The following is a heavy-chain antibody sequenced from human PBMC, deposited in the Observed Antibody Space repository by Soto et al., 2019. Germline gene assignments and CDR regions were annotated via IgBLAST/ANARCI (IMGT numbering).Heavy chain of an antibody. CDR3: AKGGAYCSSVTCYNF. J-gene: IGHJ4*02. CDR1: GFTFSTYG. Sequence: EVQLLESGGGLVQPGGSLRLSCAASGFTFSTYGMSWVRQASGKGLEWVSGISGSGGTRFYVDSVKGRFTISRDNSKNMLYLQMNSLRAEDTAVYYCAKGGAYCSSVTCYNFWGQGTLVTVSS. V-gene: IGHV3-23*01. CDR2: ISGSGGTR. D-gene: IGHD2-2*01.